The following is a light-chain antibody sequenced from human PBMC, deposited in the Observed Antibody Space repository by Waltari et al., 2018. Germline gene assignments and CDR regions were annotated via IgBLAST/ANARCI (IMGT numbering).Light chain of an antibody. V-gene: IGLV2-14*01. J-gene: IGLJ3*02. Sequence: QLALTQSASVSGSPGQSITTSCPGPSSDLAVFNYVSWYQQHPGKAPQLMIYDVSKRPSGVSNRFSGSKSGNTASLTISGLQAEDEADYYCSSYTSTWVFGGGTKLTVL. CDR2: DVS. CDR3: SSYTSTWV. CDR1: SSDLAVFNY.